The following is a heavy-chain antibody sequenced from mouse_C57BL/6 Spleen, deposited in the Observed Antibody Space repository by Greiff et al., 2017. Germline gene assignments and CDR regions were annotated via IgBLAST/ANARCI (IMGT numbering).Heavy chain of an antibody. D-gene: IGHD2-3*01. CDR3: ASYDGYFYFDY. Sequence: QVQLQQSGAELARPGASVKLSCKASGYTFPSYGISWVKQRTGQGLEWIGEIYPRSGNTYYNEKFKGKATLTADKSSSTAYMELRSLTSEDSAVYFCASYDGYFYFDYWGQGTTLTVSS. J-gene: IGHJ2*01. CDR1: GYTFPSYG. CDR2: IYPRSGNT. V-gene: IGHV1-81*01.